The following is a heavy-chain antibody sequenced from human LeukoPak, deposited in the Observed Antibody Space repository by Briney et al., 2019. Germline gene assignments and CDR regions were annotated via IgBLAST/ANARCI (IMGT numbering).Heavy chain of an antibody. D-gene: IGHD3-10*01. CDR2: IHHSVGT. CDR3: ARANYYYFDY. J-gene: IGHJ4*02. CDR1: GGSVSTDNW. V-gene: IGHV4-4*02. Sequence: SETLSLTCAVSGGSVSTDNWWSWVRQPPHRGLEWIGEIHHSVGTHYNPSLKSRVTISVDKSKNQFSLRLSSVTAADTAVYYCARANYYYFDYWGQGTLVTVSS.